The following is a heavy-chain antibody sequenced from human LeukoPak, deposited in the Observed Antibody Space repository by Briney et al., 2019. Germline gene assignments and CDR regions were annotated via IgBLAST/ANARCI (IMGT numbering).Heavy chain of an antibody. CDR1: GGSFSGSY. CDR2: INHGGST. J-gene: IGHJ4*02. V-gene: IGHV4-34*01. Sequence: SETLSFTCAVFGGSFSGSYWSWIRRPPGKGLEWIGEINHGGSTNYNPSLKSRVTISVDTSKNQFSLKLSSVTAADTAVYYCARGRGSYDYVWGSYRSRDFDYWGQGTLVTVSS. CDR3: ARGRGSYDYVWGSYRSRDFDY. D-gene: IGHD3-16*02.